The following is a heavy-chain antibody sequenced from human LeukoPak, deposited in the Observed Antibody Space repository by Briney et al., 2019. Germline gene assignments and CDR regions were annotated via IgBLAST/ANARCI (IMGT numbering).Heavy chain of an antibody. CDR1: GYTFSSYG. V-gene: IGHV1-18*01. Sequence: ASVKVSCKASGYTFSSYGISWVRQAPGQGLEWMAWISAYNTNTNCAQKFQGRVTMTRDTSISTAYMELSSLRSEDTAVYYCQSSGYYYEVDYWGQGTLVTVSS. D-gene: IGHD3-22*01. CDR2: ISAYNTNT. CDR3: QSSGYYYEVDY. J-gene: IGHJ4*02.